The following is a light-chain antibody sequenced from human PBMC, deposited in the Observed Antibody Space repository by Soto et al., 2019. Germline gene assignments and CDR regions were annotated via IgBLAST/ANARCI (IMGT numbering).Light chain of an antibody. CDR2: SAS. Sequence: DIQMTQSPSSLSASVGDRVSITCRASQGIRTDLGWYQQKPGKAPKRLIYSASSLQSGVPSRFSGSGSGTEFALTISSLQPEDFATYYCLQHNSYPRTFGQGTKVDIK. J-gene: IGKJ1*01. CDR1: QGIRTD. V-gene: IGKV1-17*01. CDR3: LQHNSYPRT.